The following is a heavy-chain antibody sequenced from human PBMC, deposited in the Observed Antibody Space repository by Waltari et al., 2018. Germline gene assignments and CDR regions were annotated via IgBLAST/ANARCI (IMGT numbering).Heavy chain of an antibody. D-gene: IGHD5-12*01. CDR1: GDTFSSYA. V-gene: IGHV1-69*10. CDR2: IIPILGIA. CDR3: ARARGVSDIVASIDY. Sequence: QVQLVQSGAEVKKPGSSVKVSCKASGDTFSSYAISWVRQAPGQGLEWMGGIIPILGIANYAQKFQGRVTITADKSTSTAYMELSSLRSEDTAVYYCARARGVSDIVASIDYWGQGTLVTVSS. J-gene: IGHJ4*02.